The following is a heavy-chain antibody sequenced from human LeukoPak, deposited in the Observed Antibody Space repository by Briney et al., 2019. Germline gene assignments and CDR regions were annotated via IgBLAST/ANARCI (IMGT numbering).Heavy chain of an antibody. V-gene: IGHV4-59*01. CDR3: ATTRGGYWASPLDF. Sequence: SETLSLTCTVSGGSISDYHCNWLRQAPEKGLEWIGYINYSGTTNYNPSLTSRVTISADTSKTQVSLMLRSVTAADTAVYYCATTRGGYWASPLDFWGQGILVTVSS. J-gene: IGHJ4*02. CDR2: INYSGTT. CDR1: GGSISDYH. D-gene: IGHD5-12*01.